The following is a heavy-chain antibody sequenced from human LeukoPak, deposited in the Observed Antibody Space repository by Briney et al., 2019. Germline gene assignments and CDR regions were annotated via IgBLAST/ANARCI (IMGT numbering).Heavy chain of an antibody. Sequence: GGSLRLSCAPSGFTFTNYAMSWVRQAPGKGLEWVSSITGSGDSAYYADSVKGRFTISRDNAKNTLYLQMNSLRAEDTAVYYCAKNKWERSGAFDIWGQGTMVTVSS. CDR2: ITGSGDSA. J-gene: IGHJ3*02. CDR1: GFTFTNYA. V-gene: IGHV3-23*01. D-gene: IGHD1-26*01. CDR3: AKNKWERSGAFDI.